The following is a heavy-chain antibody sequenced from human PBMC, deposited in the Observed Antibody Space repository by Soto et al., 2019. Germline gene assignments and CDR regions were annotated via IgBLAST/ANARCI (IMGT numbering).Heavy chain of an antibody. V-gene: IGHV5-10-1*01. CDR1: GYSFTIYW. CDR3: ARRGGHDYGMDV. CDR2: IDPSDSYT. J-gene: IGHJ6*02. Sequence: GESLKISCKGSGYSFTIYWISWVRQMPGKGLEWMGRIDPSDSYTNYSPSFQGHVTISADKSISTAYLQWSSLKASDTAMYYCARRGGHDYGMDVWGQGATVTVSS. D-gene: IGHD3-10*01.